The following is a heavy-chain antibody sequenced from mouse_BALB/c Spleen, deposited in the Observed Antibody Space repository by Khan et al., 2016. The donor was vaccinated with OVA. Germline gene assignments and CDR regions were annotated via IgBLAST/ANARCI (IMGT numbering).Heavy chain of an antibody. CDR3: ARGLFDV. J-gene: IGHJ1*01. CDR2: NNPNNGDI. CDR1: GYTFTDYY. V-gene: IGHV1-26*01. Sequence: EVQLQQSGPELVKPGASVKMSCKASGYTFTDYYMKWLKQSHGKSLEWIGDNNPNNGDIFYNQKFKDKATLSVDKSSSTAYMQLNSLTSEDSAVYYCARGLFDVWGAGTTVTVSS.